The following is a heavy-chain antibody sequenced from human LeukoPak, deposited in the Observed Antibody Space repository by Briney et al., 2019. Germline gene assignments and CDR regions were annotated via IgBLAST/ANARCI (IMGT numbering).Heavy chain of an antibody. CDR1: GGSISSGNW. D-gene: IGHD3-10*01. CDR3: ARGRRGYYGSGSGSFDY. CDR2: IYHSGST. J-gene: IGHJ4*02. V-gene: IGHV4-4*02. Sequence: PSGTLSLTCTVSGGSISSGNWWSWVRQPPGKGLEWIGEIYHSGSTNYNPSLKSRVTISVDKSKNHFSLNLSSVTAADTAVYYCARGRRGYYGSGSGSFDYWGQGTLVTVSS.